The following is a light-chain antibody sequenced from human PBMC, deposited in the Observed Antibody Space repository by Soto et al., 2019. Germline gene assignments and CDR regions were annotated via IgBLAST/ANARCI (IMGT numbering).Light chain of an antibody. CDR3: SSYASSRTRV. Sequence: QSVLTQPASVSGSPGQSITISCTGTSSDVGGYNYVSWYQQHPGKAPKLMIYEVSNRPSGVSNRFSGSKSGNTASLTISGLQAEDEADYYCSSYASSRTRVFXTGTKVTVL. CDR2: EVS. V-gene: IGLV2-14*01. CDR1: SSDVGGYNY. J-gene: IGLJ1*01.